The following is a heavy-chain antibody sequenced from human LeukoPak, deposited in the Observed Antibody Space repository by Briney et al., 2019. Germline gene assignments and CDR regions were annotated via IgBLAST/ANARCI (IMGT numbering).Heavy chain of an antibody. CDR3: ARGGGYYYDSEPFDP. V-gene: IGHV1-46*01. J-gene: IGHJ5*02. CDR2: MNPDKGGA. Sequence: ASVKVSCKTSEYTTYYIHWVRQAPGQGLEWMGLMNPDKGGAWYAQKFQGRVTMTGNTSRDTSTTTVYMELNNLRSDDTAVYYCARGGGYYYDSEPFDPWGQGTLVTVSS. CDR1: EYTTYY. D-gene: IGHD3-22*01.